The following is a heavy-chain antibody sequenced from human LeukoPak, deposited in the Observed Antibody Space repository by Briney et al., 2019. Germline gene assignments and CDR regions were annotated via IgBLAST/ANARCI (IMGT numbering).Heavy chain of an antibody. D-gene: IGHD6-19*01. V-gene: IGHV3-48*02. CDR3: AIDAGSGYFDY. Sequence: GGSLRLSCAASGLTFGTYAMNWVRQAPGKGLEWVSYISSSSSTIYFPDSVKGRFTISRDNAKNSLYLQMNGLRDEDTAVYYCAIDAGSGYFDYWGQGTLVTVSS. J-gene: IGHJ4*02. CDR2: ISSSSSTI. CDR1: GLTFGTYA.